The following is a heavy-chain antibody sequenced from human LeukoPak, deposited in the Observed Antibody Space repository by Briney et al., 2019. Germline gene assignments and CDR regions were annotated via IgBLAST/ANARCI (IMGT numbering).Heavy chain of an antibody. CDR3: ARDSPLLWFGELLGYYIDY. CDR2: INPSGGST. J-gene: IGHJ4*02. V-gene: IGHV1-46*03. Sequence: LRASVKVSCKASGYTFTSYYMHWVRQAPGQGLEWMGIINPSGGSTSYAQKFQGRVTMTRDTSTSTVYMELSSLRSEDTAVYYCARDSPLLWFGELLGYYIDYWGQGTLVTVPS. CDR1: GYTFTSYY. D-gene: IGHD3-10*01.